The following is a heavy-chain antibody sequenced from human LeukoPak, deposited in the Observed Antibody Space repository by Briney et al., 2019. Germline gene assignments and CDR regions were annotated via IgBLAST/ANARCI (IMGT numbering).Heavy chain of an antibody. Sequence: EASVKVSCKASGYTFTSYYMHWVRQAPGQGLEWMGWINPNSGGTNYAQKFQGRVTMTRDTSISTAYMELSSLRPDDTAVYSCARGVTARGFYYYMDIWGNGTTVTISS. CDR3: ARGVTARGFYYYMDI. V-gene: IGHV1-2*02. J-gene: IGHJ6*03. CDR2: INPNSGGT. D-gene: IGHD2-21*02. CDR1: GYTFTSYY.